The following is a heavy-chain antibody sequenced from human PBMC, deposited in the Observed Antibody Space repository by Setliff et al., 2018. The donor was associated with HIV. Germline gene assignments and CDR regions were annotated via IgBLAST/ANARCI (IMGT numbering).Heavy chain of an antibody. J-gene: IGHJ4*01. V-gene: IGHV4-39*01. CDR1: GDSVISETYC. CDR3: VRSGYYWNTSPSF. CDR2: SCYSRIT. Sequence: SETLSLTCTVSGDSVISETYCWGWIRQPPEKGLEWIGSSCYSRITYYNSSLKSRATLSVDTPRNQLSLKLSSVTAADTAVYYCVRSGYYWNTSPSFWGHGTLVTSPQ. D-gene: IGHD1-1*01.